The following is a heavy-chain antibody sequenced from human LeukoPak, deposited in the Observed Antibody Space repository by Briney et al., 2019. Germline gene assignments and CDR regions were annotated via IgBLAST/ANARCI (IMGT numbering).Heavy chain of an antibody. CDR3: ARAHRGDYGVPSPDY. V-gene: IGHV4-31*03. D-gene: IGHD4-17*01. J-gene: IGHJ4*02. Sequence: SQTLSLTCTVSGGSISSGGYYWSWIRQHPGKGLEWIGYIYYSGSTYYNPSLKSRVTISVDTSKNQFSLKLNSETAADTAVYYCARAHRGDYGVPSPDYWGQGTLVTVSS. CDR2: IYYSGST. CDR1: GGSISSGGYY.